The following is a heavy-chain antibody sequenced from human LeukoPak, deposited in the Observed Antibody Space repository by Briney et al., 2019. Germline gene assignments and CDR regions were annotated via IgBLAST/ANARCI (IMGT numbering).Heavy chain of an antibody. V-gene: IGHV4-59*01. CDR2: IYYSGTT. J-gene: IGHJ5*02. CDR3: ARESTAGWFDP. CDR1: GGSISTYY. Sequence: PSETLSLTCTVFGGSISTYYWSWIRQPPGKGLQWIGYIYYSGTTNYNPSLKTRVTISVDTSKNQFSLKLSSVTAADTAVYYCARESTAGWFDPWGQGTLVTVSS.